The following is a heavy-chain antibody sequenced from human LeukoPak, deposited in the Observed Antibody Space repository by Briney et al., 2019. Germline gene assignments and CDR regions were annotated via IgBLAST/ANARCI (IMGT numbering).Heavy chain of an antibody. CDR2: IYHSGST. D-gene: IGHD1-26*01. Sequence: SETLSLTCTVSGGSISSSSYYWGWIRQPPGKGLEWIGSIYHSGSTNYNPSLKSRVTISVDKSKNQFSLKLSSVTAADTAVYYCATPYSGSRRGAFDIWGQGTMVTVSS. J-gene: IGHJ3*02. CDR1: GGSISSSSYY. V-gene: IGHV4-39*07. CDR3: ATPYSGSRRGAFDI.